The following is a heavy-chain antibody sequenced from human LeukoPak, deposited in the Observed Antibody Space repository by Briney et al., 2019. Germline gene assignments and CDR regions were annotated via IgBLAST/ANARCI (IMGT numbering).Heavy chain of an antibody. J-gene: IGHJ4*02. CDR2: ISYDGSNK. Sequence: GRSLRLSCAASGFTFSSYAMHWVRQAPGKGLEWVAVISYDGSNKYYADSVKGRFTISRDNSKNTLYLQMNSLRAEDTAVYYCARVLQLWLRERFDYWGQGTLVTVSS. CDR1: GFTFSSYA. D-gene: IGHD5-18*01. V-gene: IGHV3-30-3*01. CDR3: ARVLQLWLRERFDY.